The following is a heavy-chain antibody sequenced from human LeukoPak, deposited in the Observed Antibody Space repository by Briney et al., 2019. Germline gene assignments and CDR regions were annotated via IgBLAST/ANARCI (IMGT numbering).Heavy chain of an antibody. CDR3: ARDLPYYYDSSGSQIFDY. Sequence: GGSLRLSCAASGFTFSRYGMHWVRQAPGKGLEWVAVIWYDGSNKYYGDSVKGRFTISRDNSKNTLYMHMNSLRAEDTAVYYCARDLPYYYDSSGSQIFDYWGQGTLVTVSS. J-gene: IGHJ4*02. D-gene: IGHD3-22*01. V-gene: IGHV3-33*01. CDR2: IWYDGSNK. CDR1: GFTFSRYG.